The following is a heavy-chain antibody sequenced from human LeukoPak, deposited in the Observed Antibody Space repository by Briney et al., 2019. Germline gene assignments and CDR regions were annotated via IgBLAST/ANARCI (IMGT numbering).Heavy chain of an antibody. Sequence: PGGSLRLSCAASGFTFSRYAMSWVRQAPGKGLEWVSSLSAGGGSTYYAESVKGRFTISRDNSKNTLYLQMNSLRAEDTAVYHCAAENPYSSGWYPGYWGQGTLVTVSS. D-gene: IGHD6-19*01. V-gene: IGHV3-23*01. CDR2: LSAGGGST. CDR1: GFTFSRYA. J-gene: IGHJ4*02. CDR3: AAENPYSSGWYPGY.